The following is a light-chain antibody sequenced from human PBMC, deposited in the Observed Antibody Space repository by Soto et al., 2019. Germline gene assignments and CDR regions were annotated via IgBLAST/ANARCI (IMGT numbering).Light chain of an antibody. CDR2: AAS. CDR3: QQTNSFPLT. CDR1: QGISSW. J-gene: IGKJ4*01. Sequence: DIQMTQSPYSVSASVGDTVTITCRSSQGISSWLAWFQQKPGKAPKFLISAASHLQSGVPSRFCGSGAGTDFTITISSLQPEDFATYYCQQTNSFPLTFGGGTKVEIK. V-gene: IGKV1D-12*01.